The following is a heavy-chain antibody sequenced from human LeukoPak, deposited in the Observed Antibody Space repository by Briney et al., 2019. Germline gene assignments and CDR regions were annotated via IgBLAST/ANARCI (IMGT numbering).Heavy chain of an antibody. V-gene: IGHV4-34*01. CDR2: INHSGST. CDR1: GGSFSGYF. J-gene: IGHJ4*02. CDR3: ARGQVVTGFDY. Sequence: PSETLSLTCAVYGGSFSGYFWSWIRQPPGKGLEWIGEINHSGSTNYNPSLKSRVTISVDTSKNQFSLKLSYVTAADTAVYYCARGQVVTGFDYWGQGTLVTVSS. D-gene: IGHD2-21*02.